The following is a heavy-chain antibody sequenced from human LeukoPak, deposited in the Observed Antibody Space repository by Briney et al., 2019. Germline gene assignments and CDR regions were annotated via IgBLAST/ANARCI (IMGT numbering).Heavy chain of an antibody. J-gene: IGHJ3*02. CDR3: ARDGGYFDWSTDAFDI. D-gene: IGHD3-9*01. CDR2: ISSSSYI. Sequence: GGSLRLSCAASGFTFSSYSMNWVRQAPGKGLEWVSSISSSSYIYYADSVKGRFTISRDNAKNSLYLQMNSLRAEDTAVYYCARDGGYFDWSTDAFDIWGQGTMVTVSS. CDR1: GFTFSSYS. V-gene: IGHV3-21*01.